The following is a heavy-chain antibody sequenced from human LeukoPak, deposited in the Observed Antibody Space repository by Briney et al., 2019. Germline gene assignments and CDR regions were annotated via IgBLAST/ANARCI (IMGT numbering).Heavy chain of an antibody. CDR1: GFTVSSNY. V-gene: IGHV3-53*01. CDR2: IYSGGST. Sequence: GGSLRLSCAASGFTVSSNYMSWVRQAPGKGLEWVSVIYSGGSTYYADSVKGRFTISRDNSKNTLHLQMNSLRAEDTAVYYCAREGTRGLFDSWGRGTLVTVSS. CDR3: AREGTRGLFDS. J-gene: IGHJ4*02. D-gene: IGHD1/OR15-1a*01.